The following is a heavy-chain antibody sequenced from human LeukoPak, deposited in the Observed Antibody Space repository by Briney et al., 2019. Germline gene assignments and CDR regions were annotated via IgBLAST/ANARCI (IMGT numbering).Heavy chain of an antibody. Sequence: SETLSLTCTVSGGSISSSSYYWGWIRQPPGKGLEWIGSIYYSGSTYYNPSLKSRVTISVDTSKNQFSLKLSSVTAADTAVYYCARDPGGNPSYYFDYWGQGTLVTVSS. V-gene: IGHV4-39*07. CDR3: ARDPGGNPSYYFDY. CDR1: GGSISSSSYY. D-gene: IGHD4-23*01. CDR2: IYYSGST. J-gene: IGHJ4*02.